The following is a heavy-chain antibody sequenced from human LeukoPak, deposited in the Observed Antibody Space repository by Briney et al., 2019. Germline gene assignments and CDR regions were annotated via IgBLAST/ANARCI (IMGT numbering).Heavy chain of an antibody. CDR1: GFTSSSYA. D-gene: IGHD3-22*01. CDR2: ISGSGDNT. CDR3: AKGSCYDSSGSFYFDY. Sequence: GGSLRLSCAASGFTSSSYAMSWVRQAPGKGLEWVSGISGSGDNTYYADSVKGRFTISRDNSKNTLYVQVNSLGTEDTAAYYCAKGSCYDSSGSFYFDYWGQGTLVTVSS. J-gene: IGHJ4*02. V-gene: IGHV3-23*01.